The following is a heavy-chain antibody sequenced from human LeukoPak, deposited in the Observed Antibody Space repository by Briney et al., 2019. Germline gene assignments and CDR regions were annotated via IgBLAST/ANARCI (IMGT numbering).Heavy chain of an antibody. V-gene: IGHV3-74*01. CDR1: GFTFSSYW. D-gene: IGHD1-7*01. CDR3: ARDQLELNFDY. Sequence: GGSLRLSCAASGFTFSSYWMHWVRQAPGKGLVWVSRINSDGSGTSYADSVKGRFTISRDNAKNTLYQQMNSLRAEDTAVYYCARDQLELNFDYWGQGTLVTVSS. CDR2: INSDGSGT. J-gene: IGHJ4*02.